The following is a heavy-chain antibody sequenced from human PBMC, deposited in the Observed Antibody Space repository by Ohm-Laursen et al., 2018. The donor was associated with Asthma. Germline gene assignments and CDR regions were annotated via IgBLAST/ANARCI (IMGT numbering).Heavy chain of an antibody. Sequence: SLRLSCTASGYTFSRYSIHWVRQAPGKGLEWVSYISSSSSTIYYADSVKGRFTISRDNAKNSLYLQMNSLRDEDTAVYYCAREEDYYDSSGYYTSYYYYYGMDVWGQGTTVTVSS. D-gene: IGHD3-22*01. CDR2: ISSSSSTI. V-gene: IGHV3-48*02. J-gene: IGHJ6*02. CDR1: GYTFSRYS. CDR3: AREEDYYDSSGYYTSYYYYYGMDV.